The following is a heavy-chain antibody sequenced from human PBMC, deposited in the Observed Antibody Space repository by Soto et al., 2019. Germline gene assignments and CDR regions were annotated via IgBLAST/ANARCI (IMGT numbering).Heavy chain of an antibody. CDR1: GGSISSSSSY. CDR3: ARYQLLRKNNWFDP. J-gene: IGHJ5*02. Sequence: SETLSLTCTVSGGSISSSSSYWGWIRQPPGKGLEWVGSIYYLGNTYYNPSLGSRVTISVDTSKNQFSLKLSSVTAADTAVYYCARYQLLRKNNWFDPWGQGTLVTVSS. D-gene: IGHD2-2*01. CDR2: IYYLGNT. V-gene: IGHV4-39*07.